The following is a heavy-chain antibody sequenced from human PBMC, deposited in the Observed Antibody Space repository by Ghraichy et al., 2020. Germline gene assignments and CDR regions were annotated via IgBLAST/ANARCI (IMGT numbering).Heavy chain of an antibody. CDR3: TKGLYYDFWSGYLSEGDAFDI. CDR2: IRSKANSYAT. Sequence: GGSLRLSCAASGFTFSGSAMYWVRQASGKGLEWVGRIRSKANSYATAYAASVKGRFSISRDDSKNMAYLQMNSLKIEDTAVYYCTKGLYYDFWSGYLSEGDAFDIWGQGTMVTVSS. J-gene: IGHJ3*02. D-gene: IGHD3-3*01. V-gene: IGHV3-73*01. CDR1: GFTFSGSA.